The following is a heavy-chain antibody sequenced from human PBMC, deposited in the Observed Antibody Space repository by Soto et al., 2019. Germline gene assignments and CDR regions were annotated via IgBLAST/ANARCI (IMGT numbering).Heavy chain of an antibody. CDR1: GGTFSSYA. V-gene: IGHV1-69*01. CDR3: ARVIVVVPAARSHYYYYGMDV. Sequence: QVQLVQSGAEVKKPGSSVKVSCKASGGTFSSYAISWVRQAPGQGLEWMGGIIPIFGTANYAQKFQGRVTITADDSTSTAYMELSSLRSEDTAVYYCARVIVVVPAARSHYYYYGMDVWGQGTTVTVSS. D-gene: IGHD2-2*01. J-gene: IGHJ6*02. CDR2: IIPIFGTA.